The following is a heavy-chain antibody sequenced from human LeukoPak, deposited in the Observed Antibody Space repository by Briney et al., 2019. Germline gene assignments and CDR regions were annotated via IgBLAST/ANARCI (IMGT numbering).Heavy chain of an antibody. CDR2: ISGSGAGT. CDR3: AKDTPTTVTPSY. J-gene: IGHJ4*02. Sequence: PGGSLRLSWAASGFTFNINAMSWVRQAPGKGLEWVSGISGSGAGTYYADSVKGRFTISRDNSKNTLYLQMNSLRAEDTALYYCAKDTPTTVTPSYWGQGTLVTVSS. D-gene: IGHD4-17*01. V-gene: IGHV3-23*01. CDR1: GFTFNINA.